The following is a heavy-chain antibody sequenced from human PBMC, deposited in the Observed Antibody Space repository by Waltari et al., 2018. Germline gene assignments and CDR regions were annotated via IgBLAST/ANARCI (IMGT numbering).Heavy chain of an antibody. J-gene: IGHJ4*02. CDR1: GSTFRTYD. CDR3: ARGSRLGSGTFFPTATDN. V-gene: IGHV1-8*01. D-gene: IGHD3-10*01. CDR2: MNPNSGNT. Sequence: QVQLVQSGSEVKEPWASVKVSCKASGSTFRTYDLNWVRKATGQGREWMGWMNPNSGNTGYAPKFQGRVTMTRDTSISTAYMELSSLRSDDTAVYYCARGSRLGSGTFFPTATDNWAQGTPVTVSS.